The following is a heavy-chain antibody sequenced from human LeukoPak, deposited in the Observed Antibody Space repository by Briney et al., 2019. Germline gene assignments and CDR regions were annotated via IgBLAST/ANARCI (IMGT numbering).Heavy chain of an antibody. Sequence: PGGSLRLSCAASGFTFSSYAMSWVRQAPGKGLEWVSVIFSGGSIYYTESVKGRFTLSRDNSKNSLYLQMNSLRGEDTAVYYCATVSRSSWRAFDFWGQGTMVIVSS. D-gene: IGHD2-2*01. CDR1: GFTFSSYA. CDR3: ATVSRSSWRAFDF. J-gene: IGHJ3*01. V-gene: IGHV3-23*01. CDR2: IFSGGSI.